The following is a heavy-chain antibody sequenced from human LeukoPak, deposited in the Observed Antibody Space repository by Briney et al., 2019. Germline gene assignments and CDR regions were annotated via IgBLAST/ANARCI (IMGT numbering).Heavy chain of an antibody. CDR1: GYTFTSYD. V-gene: IGHV1-8*01. Sequence: ASVKVSCKASGYTFTSYDINWVRQATGQGLEWMGWMNPNSGNTGYAQKFQGGVTMTRNTSISTAYMELRSLRSDDTAVYYCARGTVTTKGYYYYYMDVWGKGTTVTVSS. CDR2: MNPNSGNT. J-gene: IGHJ6*03. CDR3: ARGTVTTKGYYYYYMDV. D-gene: IGHD4-17*01.